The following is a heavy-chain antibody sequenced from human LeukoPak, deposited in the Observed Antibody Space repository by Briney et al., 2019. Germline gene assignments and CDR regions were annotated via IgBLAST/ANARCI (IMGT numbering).Heavy chain of an antibody. D-gene: IGHD3-16*01. CDR2: IKPDGSEK. CDR1: GFTFSNYA. Sequence: GGSLRLSCAASGFTFSNYAMSWVRQAPGKGLEWVANIKPDGSEKYYVDSVKGRFTISRDNAKNSLYLQMNNLRAEDTAVYYCARDRIGGEEYWGQGTLVTVSS. J-gene: IGHJ4*02. V-gene: IGHV3-7*01. CDR3: ARDRIGGEEY.